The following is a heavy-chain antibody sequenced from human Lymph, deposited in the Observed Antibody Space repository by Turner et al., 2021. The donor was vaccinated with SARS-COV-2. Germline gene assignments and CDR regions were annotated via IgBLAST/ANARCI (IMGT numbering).Heavy chain of an antibody. Sequence: VQLLVSGGGLVQPGVSLRLSCAASGFPFSRYGISLVRQAPGKGLEWVSVVRGSGGSTYYAGTVKGRVTSSRDNSKNTLYLQMNSLRAEDTAVDYCAKDRVVPPAIWNYYYYYGMDVWGQGTTVTVSS. CDR2: VRGSGGST. J-gene: IGHJ6*02. CDR1: GFPFSRYG. CDR3: AKDRVVPPAIWNYYYYYGMDV. D-gene: IGHD2-2*02. V-gene: IGHV3-23*01.